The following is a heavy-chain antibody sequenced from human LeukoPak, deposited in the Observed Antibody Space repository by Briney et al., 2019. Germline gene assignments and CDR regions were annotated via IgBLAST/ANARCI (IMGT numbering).Heavy chain of an antibody. V-gene: IGHV3-23*01. J-gene: IGHJ6*02. D-gene: IGHD6-13*01. Sequence: GGSLRLSCAASGFTFSSYAMSWVRQAPGKGLEWVSAISGSGGSTYYADSVKGRFTISRDNSKNTLYLQTNSLRAEDTAVYYCAKGXXXWYSGLQTAIQRYYYGMDVWGQGTTVTVSS. CDR2: ISGSGGST. CDR1: GFTFSSYA. CDR3: AKGXXXWYSGLQTAIQRYYYGMDV.